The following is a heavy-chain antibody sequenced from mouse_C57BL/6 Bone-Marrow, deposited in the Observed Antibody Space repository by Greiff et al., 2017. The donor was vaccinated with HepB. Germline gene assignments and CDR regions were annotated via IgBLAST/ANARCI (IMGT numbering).Heavy chain of an antibody. V-gene: IGHV14-4*01. CDR2: IDPENGDT. D-gene: IGHD2-2*01. Sequence: EVQVVESGAELVRPGASVKLSCTASGFNIKDDYMHWVKQRPEQGLEWIGWIDPENGDTEYASKFQGKATITADTSSNTAYLQLSSLTSEDTAVYYCTTEGYDGYYYAMDYWGQGTSVTVSS. CDR3: TTEGYDGYYYAMDY. J-gene: IGHJ4*01. CDR1: GFNIKDDY.